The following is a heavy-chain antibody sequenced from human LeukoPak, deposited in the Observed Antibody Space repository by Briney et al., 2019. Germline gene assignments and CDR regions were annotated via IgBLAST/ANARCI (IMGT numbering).Heavy chain of an antibody. D-gene: IGHD3-22*01. CDR2: IYYSGST. CDR3: ARGRLDYYDSSGYYTPFDY. Sequence: SETLSLTCTVSGGSISSYYWSWIRQPPGKGLEWIGYIYYSGSTNYNLSLKSRVTISVDTSKNQFSLKLSSVTAADTAVYYCARGRLDYYDSSGYYTPFDYWGQGTLVTVSS. J-gene: IGHJ4*02. V-gene: IGHV4-59*01. CDR1: GGSISSYY.